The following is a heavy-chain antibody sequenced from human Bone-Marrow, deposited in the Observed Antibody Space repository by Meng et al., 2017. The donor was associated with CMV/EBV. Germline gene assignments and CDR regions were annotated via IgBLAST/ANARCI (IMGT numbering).Heavy chain of an antibody. Sequence: GSLRLSCTVSGGSISSYYWSWIRQPPGKGLEWIGYIYYSGSTNYNPSLNSRVTISVDTSKNQFSLKLSSVTAADTAVYYCARGSSGWDYYYYYGMDVWGQGTTVTVSS. D-gene: IGHD6-19*01. CDR2: IYYSGST. CDR1: GGSISSYY. J-gene: IGHJ6*02. CDR3: ARGSSGWDYYYYYGMDV. V-gene: IGHV4-59*01.